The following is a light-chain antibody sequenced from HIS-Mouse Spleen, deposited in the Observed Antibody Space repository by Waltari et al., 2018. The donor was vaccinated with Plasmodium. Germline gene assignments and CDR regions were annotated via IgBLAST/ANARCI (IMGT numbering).Light chain of an antibody. CDR3: AAWDDSLSGRV. V-gene: IGLV1-47*01. CDR2: RNN. CDR1: SSNIGSNY. J-gene: IGLJ3*02. Sequence: QSVLTQPPSASGTPGQRVTISCSGSSSNIGSNYVYWYQQIPGTAPKLLIYRNNPRPQGGPYGCSGSKFGTSASLAISGLRSEDEADYYCAAWDDSLSGRVFGGGTKLTVL.